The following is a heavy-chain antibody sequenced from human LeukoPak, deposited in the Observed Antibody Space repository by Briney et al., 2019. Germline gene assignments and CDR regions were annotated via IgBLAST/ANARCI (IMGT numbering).Heavy chain of an antibody. CDR3: ARDRGTMVTLDY. J-gene: IGHJ4*02. CDR2: TYYRSKWYN. D-gene: IGHD4/OR15-4a*01. V-gene: IGHV6-1*01. CDR1: RDSVSSNSVA. Sequence: SQTLSLTCAISRDSVSSNSVAWNWIRESPSRGLEWLGRTYYRSKWYNDYAVSVKSRITIRPDTSKNQFSLHLISVTPEDTAVYYCARDRGTMVTLDYWGQGTLVTVSS.